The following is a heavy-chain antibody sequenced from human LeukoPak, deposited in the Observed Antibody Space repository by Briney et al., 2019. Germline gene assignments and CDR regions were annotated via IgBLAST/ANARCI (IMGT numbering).Heavy chain of an antibody. J-gene: IGHJ6*03. Sequence: VASVKVSCKASGYTFTSYDINWVRQATGQGLEWMGWMNPNSGNTGYAQKFQGRVTMTRDTSISTAYMELSSLRSEDTAVYYCARADYDFWSSYAGYYYYYMDVWGKGTTVTVSS. V-gene: IGHV1-8*01. CDR3: ARADYDFWSSYAGYYYYYMDV. CDR1: GYTFTSYD. CDR2: MNPNSGNT. D-gene: IGHD3-3*01.